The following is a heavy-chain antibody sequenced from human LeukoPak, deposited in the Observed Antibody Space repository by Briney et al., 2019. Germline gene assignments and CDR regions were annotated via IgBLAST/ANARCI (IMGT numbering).Heavy chain of an antibody. V-gene: IGHV3-21*01. CDR2: ISSSSSNI. CDR3: ARCTTGRTFGSLREIKRSREIDY. D-gene: IGHD1-1*01. Sequence: GGSLRLSCAASGFTFSSYSINWVRQAPGKGLEWVSSISSSSSNIYYADSVKGRFTISRDNAKNSLYLQMNSLRVEDTAVYYCARCTTGRTFGSLREIKRSREIDYWGQGTLVTVSS. J-gene: IGHJ4*02. CDR1: GFTFSSYS.